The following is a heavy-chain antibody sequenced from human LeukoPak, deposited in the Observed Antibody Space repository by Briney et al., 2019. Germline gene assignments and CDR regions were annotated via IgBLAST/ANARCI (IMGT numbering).Heavy chain of an antibody. CDR3: ARDAHYCTNGICYENRFDP. CDR2: VYFSGDT. Sequence: SETLSLTCIVSGDSISSSSYFWAWIRQPPGKGPEWIGNVYFSGDTYYNPSLERRVTISVDTSKNQFSLKLISVTAADTAVYYCARDAHYCTNGICYENRFDPWGQGTLVTVSS. D-gene: IGHD2-8*01. J-gene: IGHJ5*02. CDR1: GDSISSSSYF. V-gene: IGHV4-39*07.